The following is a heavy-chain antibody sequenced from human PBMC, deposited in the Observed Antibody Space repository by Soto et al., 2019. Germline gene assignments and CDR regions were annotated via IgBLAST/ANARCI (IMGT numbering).Heavy chain of an antibody. CDR1: GYTFTIYY. Sequence: QVQLVQSGAEVKKPGASVKVSCKASGYTFTIYYMHWVRQAPGQGLEWMGIIDPSGGGTSYAQKFQGRLTMTRDTSTRTVYMELGSLRSEGTAVYYCARDRVDCSGGNCWRSVEDTWGQGTLVTVSS. CDR2: IDPSGGGT. J-gene: IGHJ5*02. V-gene: IGHV1-46*01. CDR3: ARDRVDCSGGNCWRSVEDT. D-gene: IGHD2-15*01.